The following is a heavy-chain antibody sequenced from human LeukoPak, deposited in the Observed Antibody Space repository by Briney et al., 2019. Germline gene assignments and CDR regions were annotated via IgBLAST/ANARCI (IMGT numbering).Heavy chain of an antibody. V-gene: IGHV3-33*06. D-gene: IGHD6-13*01. Sequence: PGGSLRLSCAASGFTFSSYGMHWVRQAPGKGLEWVAVIWYDGSNKYYADFVKGRFTISRDNSKNTLYLQMNSLRAEDTAVYYCAKDFRRGIAAAGTVDYWGQGTLVTVSS. J-gene: IGHJ4*02. CDR1: GFTFSSYG. CDR3: AKDFRRGIAAAGTVDY. CDR2: IWYDGSNK.